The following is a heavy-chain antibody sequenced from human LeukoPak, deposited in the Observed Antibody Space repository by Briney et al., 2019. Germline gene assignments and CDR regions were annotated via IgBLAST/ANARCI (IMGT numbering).Heavy chain of an antibody. CDR3: TTKTPGYSSGWYWAGNWFDP. Sequence: GGSLRLSCAASGFTFSNAWMSWVRQAPGKGLEWVGRIKSKTDGGTTDYAAPVKGRFTISRDDSKNTLYLQMNSLKTEDTAVYYCTTKTPGYSSGWYWAGNWFDPWGQGTLVTVSS. V-gene: IGHV3-15*01. J-gene: IGHJ5*02. CDR2: IKSKTDGGTT. CDR1: GFTFSNAW. D-gene: IGHD6-19*01.